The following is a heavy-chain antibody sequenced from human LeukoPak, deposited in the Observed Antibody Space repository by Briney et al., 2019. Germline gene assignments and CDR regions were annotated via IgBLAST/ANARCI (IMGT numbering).Heavy chain of an antibody. CDR1: RFTFSDYY. D-gene: IGHD3-10*01. CDR3: ARGFYASGSYFHQ. Sequence: GGSLRLSWAPSRFTFSDYYMDWIRQAPGEGLGWVSYIISGGSYIEYAGSVKGRFTISRDNAKKSLYLQMNSLRAEDTAVYYCARGFYASGSYFHQRGQGTLGTVS. J-gene: IGHJ1*01. CDR2: IISGGSYI. V-gene: IGHV3-11*06.